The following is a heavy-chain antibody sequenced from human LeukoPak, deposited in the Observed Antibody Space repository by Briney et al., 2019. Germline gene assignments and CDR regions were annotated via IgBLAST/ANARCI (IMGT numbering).Heavy chain of an antibody. CDR3: ARQRDGYNYAYFDY. J-gene: IGHJ4*02. CDR2: IYYSGST. Sequence: SETLSLTCTVSGGSISSSSYYWGWIRQPPGKGLEWIGSIYYSGSTDYNPSLKRRVTISVDTSKNQFSLKLSSVTAADTAVYYCARQRDGYNYAYFDYWGQGTLVAVSS. CDR1: GGSISSSSYY. V-gene: IGHV4-39*01. D-gene: IGHD5-24*01.